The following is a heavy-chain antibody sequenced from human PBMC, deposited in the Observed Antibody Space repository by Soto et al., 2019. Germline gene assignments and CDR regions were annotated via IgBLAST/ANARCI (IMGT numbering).Heavy chain of an antibody. CDR1: GYTFTSYA. CDR2: INAGNGNT. D-gene: IGHD2-15*01. CDR3: VGGYCSGGSCYGWFDP. J-gene: IGHJ5*02. Sequence: QVQLVQSGAEVKKPGASVKVSCKASGYTFTSYAMHWVRQAPGQRLEWMGWINAGNGNTKYSQKFQGRVTITRDTSASTAYMELSSLRSEDTSVYYCVGGYCSGGSCYGWFDPWGQGTLVTVSS. V-gene: IGHV1-3*01.